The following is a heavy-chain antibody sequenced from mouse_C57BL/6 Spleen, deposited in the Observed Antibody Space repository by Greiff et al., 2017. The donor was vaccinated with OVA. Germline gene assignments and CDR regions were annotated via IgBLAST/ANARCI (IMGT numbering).Heavy chain of an antibody. CDR3: TATTVVAGDY. D-gene: IGHD1-1*01. Sequence: EVQGVESGTVLARPGASVKMSCKTSGYTFTSYWMHWVKQRPGQGLEWIGAIYPGNSDTSYNQKFKGKAKLTAVTSASTSYMELSSLTNEDSAVYYCTATTVVAGDYWGQGTTLTVSS. J-gene: IGHJ2*01. CDR1: GYTFTSYW. CDR2: IYPGNSDT. V-gene: IGHV1-5*01.